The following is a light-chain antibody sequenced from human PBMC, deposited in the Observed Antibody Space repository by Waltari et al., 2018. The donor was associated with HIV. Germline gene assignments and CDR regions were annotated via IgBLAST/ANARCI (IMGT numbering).Light chain of an antibody. J-gene: IGLJ2*01. Sequence: QSVLTQPPSASGTPGQRVTISCSGSSSNIGSYYVYLYQQLPGTAPKLLIDRNNQRPSGVPDRFSGSKSGTSASLAISGLRSEDEADYYCAAWDGSHVVFGGGTKLTVL. CDR1: SSNIGSYY. CDR3: AAWDGSHVV. V-gene: IGLV1-47*01. CDR2: RNN.